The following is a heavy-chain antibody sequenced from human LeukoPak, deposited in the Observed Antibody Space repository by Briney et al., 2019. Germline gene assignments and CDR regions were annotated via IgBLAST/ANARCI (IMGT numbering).Heavy chain of an antibody. Sequence: PGGSLRLSCAASGFIFSSYSMNWVRQAPGKGLEWVSSISSSSSYIYYADSVKGRFTISRDNAKNSLYLQMNSLRAEDTAVYYCARDGSGWNYYYYYYMDVWGKGTTVTVSS. CDR2: ISSSSSYI. CDR1: GFIFSSYS. J-gene: IGHJ6*03. CDR3: ARDGSGWNYYYYYYMDV. D-gene: IGHD6-19*01. V-gene: IGHV3-21*01.